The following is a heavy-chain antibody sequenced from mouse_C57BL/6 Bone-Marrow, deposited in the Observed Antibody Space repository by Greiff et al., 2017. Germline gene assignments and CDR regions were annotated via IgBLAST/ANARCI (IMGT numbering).Heavy chain of an antibody. CDR2: IDPNRGGT. Sequence: QVHVKQPGAELVKPGASVKLSCKASGYTFTSYWMHWVKQRPGRGLEWIGRIDPNRGGTKYNEKFKCKATLTVDKPSSTAYMQLSSLTSEDSAVYYCARVPDGTTWDAMDYWGQGTSVTVSS. CDR3: ARVPDGTTWDAMDY. CDR1: GYTFTSYW. V-gene: IGHV1-72*01. J-gene: IGHJ4*01. D-gene: IGHD2-1*01.